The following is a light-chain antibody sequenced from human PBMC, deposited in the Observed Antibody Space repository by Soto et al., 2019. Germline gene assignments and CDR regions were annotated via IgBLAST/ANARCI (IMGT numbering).Light chain of an antibody. J-gene: IGLJ1*01. V-gene: IGLV2-14*01. CDR1: SSDVGGYNY. CDR3: SSYTSSRTHV. CDR2: DVS. Sequence: QSALTQPASVSGSPGQSITISCTGTSSDVGGYNYVSWYQQHPGKAPKLMIYDVSNRPSGVSNRFSGSKSDNTASLTISGLQAEDEADYYCSSYTSSRTHVFGTGTKVTVL.